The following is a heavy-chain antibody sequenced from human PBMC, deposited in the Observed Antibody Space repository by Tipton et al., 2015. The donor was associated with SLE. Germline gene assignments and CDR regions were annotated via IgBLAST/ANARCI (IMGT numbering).Heavy chain of an antibody. CDR2: FYAGGSI. CDR3: ARQGTDGWYDAFDI. Sequence: TLSLTCAVSGDSLDSSESYRAWIRQPPGKGLEWIGSFYAGGSIYYKPSLESRVTASMDTSKNHLSLTLTSVTAADTAIYYCARQGTDGWYDAFDIWGPGTMVTVSS. CDR1: GDSLDSSESY. V-gene: IGHV4-39*07. D-gene: IGHD6-19*01. J-gene: IGHJ3*02.